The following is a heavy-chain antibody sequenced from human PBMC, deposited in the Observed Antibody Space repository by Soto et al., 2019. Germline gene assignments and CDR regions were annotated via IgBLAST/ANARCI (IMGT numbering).Heavy chain of an antibody. J-gene: IGHJ6*02. V-gene: IGHV4-59*01. Sequence: SETLSLTCTVSGGSISSYYWSWIRQPPGKGLEWIGYIYYSGSTNYNPSLKSRVTISVDTSKNQFSLKLSSVTAADTAVYYCARASMGYGMDVRGQGTTVTVSS. CDR1: GGSISSYY. CDR3: ARASMGYGMDV. CDR2: IYYSGST. D-gene: IGHD6-6*01.